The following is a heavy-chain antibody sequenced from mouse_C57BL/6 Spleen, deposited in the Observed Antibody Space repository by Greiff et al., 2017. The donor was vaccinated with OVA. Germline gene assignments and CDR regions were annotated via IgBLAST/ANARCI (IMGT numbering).Heavy chain of an antibody. CDR3: ARRAYYPGAY. V-gene: IGHV1-54*01. CDR1: GYAFTNYL. CDR2: INPGSGGT. D-gene: IGHD1-1*01. J-gene: IGHJ3*01. Sequence: QVQLQQSGAELVRPGTSVKVSCKASGYAFTNYLIEWVKQRPGQGLEWIGVINPGSGGTNYNEKFKGKATLTADKSTSTAYMQLSSLTSEDSAVYFCARRAYYPGAYWGQGTLVTVSA.